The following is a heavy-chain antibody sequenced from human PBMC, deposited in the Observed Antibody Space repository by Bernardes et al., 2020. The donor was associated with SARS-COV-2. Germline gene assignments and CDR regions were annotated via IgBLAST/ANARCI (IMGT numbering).Heavy chain of an antibody. D-gene: IGHD3-9*01. CDR2: ISGAGYYI. J-gene: IGHJ3*01. CDR1: VFTFSSYL. CDR3: ARDVGGTDWRFGFDV. Sequence: GSLRLSCEASVFTFSSYLFSWFRQAPGKGLEWVSSISGAGYYIYYGDSVRGRFTTSRDNTRKSVFLQMESLRADDTAVYYCARDVGGTDWRFGFDVWGPGTKVHVSS. V-gene: IGHV3-21*01.